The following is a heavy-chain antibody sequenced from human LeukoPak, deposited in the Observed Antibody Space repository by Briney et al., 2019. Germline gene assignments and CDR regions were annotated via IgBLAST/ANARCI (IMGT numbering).Heavy chain of an antibody. D-gene: IGHD3-3*01. V-gene: IGHV3-23*01. CDR3: ARVGAPPYYYMDV. CDR1: GFTFSSYA. Sequence: GGSLRLSCAASGFTFSSYAMSWVRQAPGKGLEWVSAISGSGGSTYYADSVKGRFTISRDNSKNTLYLQMNSLRAEDTAVYYCARVGAPPYYYMDVWGKGTTVTVSS. CDR2: ISGSGGST. J-gene: IGHJ6*03.